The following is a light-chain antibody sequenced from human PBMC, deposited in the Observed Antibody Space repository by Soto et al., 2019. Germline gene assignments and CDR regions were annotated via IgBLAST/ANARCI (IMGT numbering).Light chain of an antibody. CDR2: DVS. CDR1: SSDVGGYNY. CDR3: CSYAGSYTDWV. Sequence: QSALTRPRSVSGSPGQSVTISCTGTSSDVGGYNYVSWYQQHPGKAPKLMIYDVSKRPSGVPDRFSGSKSGNTASLTISGLQAEDEADYYCCSYAGSYTDWVFGGGTQLTVL. V-gene: IGLV2-11*01. J-gene: IGLJ3*02.